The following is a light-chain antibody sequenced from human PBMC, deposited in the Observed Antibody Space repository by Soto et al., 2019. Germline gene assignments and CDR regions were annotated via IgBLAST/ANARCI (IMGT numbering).Light chain of an antibody. CDR1: SSDVDVYDS. V-gene: IGLV2-14*01. CDR2: DVS. J-gene: IGLJ2*01. CDR3: SSHTTSNTHVV. Sequence: QSVLTQPASVSGSPGQSITISCTGTSSDVDVYDSVSWYQQYPGKAPKLLISDVSNRPSGVSNRFSGSQSGNTASLSISGLQPEDEADYYCSSHTTSNTHVVFGGGTQLTVL.